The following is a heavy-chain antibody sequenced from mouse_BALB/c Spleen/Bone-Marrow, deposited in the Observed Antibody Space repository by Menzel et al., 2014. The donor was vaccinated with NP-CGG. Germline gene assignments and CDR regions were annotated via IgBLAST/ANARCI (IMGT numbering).Heavy chain of an antibody. CDR2: IDPYDSET. CDR1: GYTFTSYW. CDR3: ARGRYYDVFAY. J-gene: IGHJ3*01. V-gene: IGHV1-52*01. D-gene: IGHD2-4*01. Sequence: QVQLQQSGAELVRPGASVKLSCKASGYTFTSYWMNWVKQRPEQGLEWIGRIDPYDSETHYNQKFKDKAILTADKSSSTAYMQSSMLTSEAAAVYYGARGRYYDVFAYWGQGTLVTVSA.